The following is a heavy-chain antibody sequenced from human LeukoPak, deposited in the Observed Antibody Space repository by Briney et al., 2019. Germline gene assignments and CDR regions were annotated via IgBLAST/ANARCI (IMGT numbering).Heavy chain of an antibody. CDR3: ARGFRGASFDY. CDR2: IYHGGST. J-gene: IGHJ4*02. D-gene: IGHD1-26*01. Sequence: SETPSLTCSVSGGSMSSYCWSWVRQSPGKGLEWIGYIYHGGSTDYNSSLTSRVTISEDTSKQQFSLKVSSVTAADTAVYYCARGFRGASFDYWGQGTLVTVSS. CDR1: GGSMSSYC. V-gene: IGHV4-59*01.